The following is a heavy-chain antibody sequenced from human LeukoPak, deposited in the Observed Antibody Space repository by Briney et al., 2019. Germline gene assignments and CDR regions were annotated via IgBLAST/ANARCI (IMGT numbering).Heavy chain of an antibody. CDR1: GYTFTNYY. CDR3: ARASAPPYCGGDCYSEDDY. D-gene: IGHD2-21*02. CDR2: IIPIFGTA. J-gene: IGHJ4*02. Sequence: EASVKVSCKASGYTFTNYYLHWVRQAPGQGLEWMGGIIPIFGTANYAQKFQGRVTITADESTSTAYMELSSLRSEDTAVYYCARASAPPYCGGDCYSEDDYWGQGTLVTVSS. V-gene: IGHV1-69*13.